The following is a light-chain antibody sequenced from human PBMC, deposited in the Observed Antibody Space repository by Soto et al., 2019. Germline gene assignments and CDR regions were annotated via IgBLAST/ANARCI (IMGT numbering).Light chain of an antibody. Sequence: IQVTQSPSSLSASVGDRVTITCRAGQDISKYLNWYQQKPGKAPKLLIYDASNLQTGVPSRFSGSGSGTDFTFTISSLQPEDIATYYCQQYDNLPPLTFGQGTRLEIK. CDR2: DAS. V-gene: IGKV1-33*01. CDR3: QQYDNLPPLT. CDR1: QDISKY. J-gene: IGKJ5*01.